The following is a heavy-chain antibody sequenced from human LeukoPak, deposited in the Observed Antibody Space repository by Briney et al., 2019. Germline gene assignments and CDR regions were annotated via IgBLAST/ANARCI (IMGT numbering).Heavy chain of an antibody. CDR2: IYYSGST. V-gene: IGHV4-59*01. CDR3: ARGSGWSSPDY. CDR1: GFTFSDYY. Sequence: PGGSLRLSCVASGFTFSDYYMGWIRQAPGKGLEWIGSIYYSGSTNYNPSLKSRVTISVDTSKNQFSLKLSSVTAADTAVYYCARGSGWSSPDYWGQGTLVTVSS. J-gene: IGHJ4*02. D-gene: IGHD6-19*01.